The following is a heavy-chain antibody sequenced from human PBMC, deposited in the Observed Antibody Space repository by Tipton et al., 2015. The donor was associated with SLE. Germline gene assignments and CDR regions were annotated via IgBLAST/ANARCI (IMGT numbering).Heavy chain of an antibody. CDR2: ISPYKGNT. D-gene: IGHD1-26*01. J-gene: IGHJ4*01. CDR1: GYTFTTYG. V-gene: IGHV1-18*01. Sequence: QSGAEVKKPGASVKVSCKASGYTFTTYGISWVRQAPGQGLEWMGWISPYKGNTNYAQKVQGRVTMTADTSSSTVYVELSSLRFDDTAVYYCARDRSRSGSDVFDYWGHGSLVTVSS. CDR3: ARDRSRSGSDVFDY.